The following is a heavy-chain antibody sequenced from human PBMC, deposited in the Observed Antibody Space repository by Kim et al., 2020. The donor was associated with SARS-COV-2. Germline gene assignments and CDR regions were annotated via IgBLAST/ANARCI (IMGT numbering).Heavy chain of an antibody. CDR2: INHSGST. CDR3: ARGRTTMVRGMVGPRIDY. Sequence: SETLSLTCAVYGGSFSGYYWSWIRQPPGKGLEWIGEINHSGSTNYNPSLKSRVTISVDTSKNQFSLKLSSVTAADTAVYYCARGRTTMVRGMVGPRIDYWGQGTLVTVSS. D-gene: IGHD3-10*01. CDR1: GGSFSGYY. V-gene: IGHV4-34*01. J-gene: IGHJ4*02.